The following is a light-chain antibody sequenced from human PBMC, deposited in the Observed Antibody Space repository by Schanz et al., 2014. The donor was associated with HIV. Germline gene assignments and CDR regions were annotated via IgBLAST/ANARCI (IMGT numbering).Light chain of an antibody. Sequence: QLVLTQSPSASASLGASVKLTCTQSSGHSSYAIAWHQQQPEKGPRFLMKVNIDGSHSKGDGIPDRFSGSSSGAERYLTISSLQSEDEADYYCQTWDTGLSWVFGGGTKLTVL. V-gene: IGLV4-69*01. J-gene: IGLJ3*02. CDR3: QTWDTGLSWV. CDR2: VNIDGSH. CDR1: SGHSSYA.